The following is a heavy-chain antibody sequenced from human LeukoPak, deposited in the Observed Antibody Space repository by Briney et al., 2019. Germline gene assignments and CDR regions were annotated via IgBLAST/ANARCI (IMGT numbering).Heavy chain of an antibody. CDR1: GFTFSSYG. CDR3: VKDGSGTYFKTELWFDP. J-gene: IGHJ5*02. D-gene: IGHD3-10*01. Sequence: GGSLRLSCGASGFTFSSYGVHWVRQAPGKGLEWVAFIRYDGSNKYYADSVKGRFTISRDNSKNTVYLQMNSLRAEDTAVYYCVKDGSGTYFKTELWFDPWGQGTLVTVSS. V-gene: IGHV3-30*02. CDR2: IRYDGSNK.